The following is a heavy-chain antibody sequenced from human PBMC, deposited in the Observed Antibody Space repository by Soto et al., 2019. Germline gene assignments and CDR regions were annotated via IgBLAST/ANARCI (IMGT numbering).Heavy chain of an antibody. V-gene: IGHV1-2*04. CDR3: ARAGYCSSTSCWNWFDP. Sequence: VASVKVSCKASGYTFTGYYMHWVRQAPGQGLEWMGWINPNSGGTNYAQKFQGWVTMTRDTSISTAYMELSRLRSDDTAVYYCARAGYCSSTSCWNWFDPWGQGTLVTVSS. CDR2: INPNSGGT. J-gene: IGHJ5*02. D-gene: IGHD2-2*01. CDR1: GYTFTGYY.